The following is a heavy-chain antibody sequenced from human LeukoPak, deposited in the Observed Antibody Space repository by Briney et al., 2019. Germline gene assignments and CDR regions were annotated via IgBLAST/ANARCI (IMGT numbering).Heavy chain of an antibody. D-gene: IGHD4-23*01. J-gene: IGHJ4*02. V-gene: IGHV5-51*01. CDR1: GYSFTSFW. CDR2: IFAGDSDT. Sequence: GESLKISCKGSGYSFTSFWIGWVRQMPGKGLEWMGIIFAGDSDTRYSPSFQGQVTISADKSITTAYLQWSSLKASDTAMYYCARRAYGGNEFYFDYWGQGTLVTVSS. CDR3: ARRAYGGNEFYFDY.